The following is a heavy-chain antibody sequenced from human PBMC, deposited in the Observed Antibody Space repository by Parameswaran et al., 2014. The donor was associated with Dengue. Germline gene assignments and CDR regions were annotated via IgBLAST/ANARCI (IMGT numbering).Heavy chain of an antibody. Sequence: KWIRQPPRKGLEWVSYISSSSSTIYYADSVKGRFTISRDNAKNSLYLQMNSLRAEDTAVYYCARELLWFGEPMEAYYYYYGMDVWGQGTTVTVSS. V-gene: IGHV3-48*04. J-gene: IGHJ6*02. D-gene: IGHD3-10*01. CDR2: ISSSSSTI. CDR3: ARELLWFGEPMEAYYYYYGMDV.